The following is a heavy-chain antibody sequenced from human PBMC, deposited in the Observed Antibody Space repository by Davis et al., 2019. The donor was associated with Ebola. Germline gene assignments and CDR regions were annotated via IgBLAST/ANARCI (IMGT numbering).Heavy chain of an antibody. J-gene: IGHJ4*02. CDR2: ISSSGSTI. Sequence: GESLKISCAASGFTFSDYYMSWIRQAPGKGLEWVSYISSSGSTIYYADSVKGRFTISRDNSKNTLYLQMNSLRAEDTAVYYCAKDRFAAAAGTGVFDYWGQGTLVTVSS. V-gene: IGHV3-11*01. CDR3: AKDRFAAAAGTGVFDY. D-gene: IGHD6-13*01. CDR1: GFTFSDYY.